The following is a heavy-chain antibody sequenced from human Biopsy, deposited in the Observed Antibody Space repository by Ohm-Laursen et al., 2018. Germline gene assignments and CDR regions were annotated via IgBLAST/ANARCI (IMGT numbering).Heavy chain of an antibody. CDR3: ARELGDFWGGRQFDF. D-gene: IGHD3-3*01. CDR2: INPGGNST. Sequence: ASVKVSCKASGYTFTTYYIHWVRQAPGQGLEWMGIINPGGNSTAYTQNFQGRVTMTRDTSISTTYMELRRLTSDDTAVFYCARELGDFWGGRQFDFWGQGTLVTVSS. J-gene: IGHJ5*01. V-gene: IGHV1-46*01. CDR1: GYTFTTYY.